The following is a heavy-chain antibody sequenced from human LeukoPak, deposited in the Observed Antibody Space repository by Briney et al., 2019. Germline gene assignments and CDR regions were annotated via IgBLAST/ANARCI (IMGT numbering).Heavy chain of an antibody. Sequence: GGSLRLSCAASGFTFSSYGMHWVRQAPGKGLEWVAFIRYDGSNKYYADSVKGRFTISRDNSKNTLYLQMNSLRAEDTAVYYCARGRGLGELAVASFDSWGQGILVTVSS. D-gene: IGHD6-19*01. J-gene: IGHJ4*02. CDR3: ARGRGLGELAVASFDS. CDR1: GFTFSSYG. V-gene: IGHV3-30*02. CDR2: IRYDGSNK.